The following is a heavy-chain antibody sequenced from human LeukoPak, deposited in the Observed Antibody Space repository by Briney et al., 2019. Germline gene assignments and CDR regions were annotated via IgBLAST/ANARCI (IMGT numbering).Heavy chain of an antibody. CDR1: GGSLSSGDYY. CDR3: ARGGNVVVPAAIQH. CDR2: IYYSGST. V-gene: IGHV4-30-4*08. Sequence: SETLSLTCTVSGGSLSSGDYYWSWIRQPPGKGLEWIGYIYYSGSTYYNPSLKSRVTISVDTSKNQFSLKLSSVTAADTAVYYCARGGNVVVPAAIQHWGQGTLVTVSS. D-gene: IGHD2-2*01. J-gene: IGHJ1*01.